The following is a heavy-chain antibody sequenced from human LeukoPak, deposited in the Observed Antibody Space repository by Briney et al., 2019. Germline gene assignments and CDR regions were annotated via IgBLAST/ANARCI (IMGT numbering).Heavy chain of an antibody. J-gene: IGHJ3*01. CDR1: GYTFSNYA. V-gene: IGHV1-18*01. CDR3: AREDPGGAFDV. Sequence: ASVKLSCKASGYTFSNYAISWVRQAPGQGLEWMGWIGAYNGNPDYTQSLQGRVTMTTDTSTSTAYMELRSLRSDDTAVYYCAREDPGGAFDVWGRGTMVTVS. D-gene: IGHD3-16*01. CDR2: IGAYNGNP.